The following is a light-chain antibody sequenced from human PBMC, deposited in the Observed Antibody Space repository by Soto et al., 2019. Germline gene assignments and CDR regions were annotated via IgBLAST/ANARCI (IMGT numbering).Light chain of an antibody. CDR2: DAS. V-gene: IGKV1-5*01. CDR1: QSISSW. Sequence: DIHITHSPSTLSASVGDRVTITCRASQSISSWLAWYQQKPGKAPKLLIYDASSLESGVPSRFSGSGSGTEFTLTISRLKPDDFATYYCQQYNSGTFGQGTK. CDR3: QQYNSGT. J-gene: IGKJ2*01.